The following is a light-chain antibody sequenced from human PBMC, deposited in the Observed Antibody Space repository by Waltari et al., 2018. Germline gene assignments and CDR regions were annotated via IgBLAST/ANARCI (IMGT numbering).Light chain of an antibody. CDR2: CAS. V-gene: IGKV3-15*01. CDR1: QSISSN. J-gene: IGKJ1*01. CDR3: QQYTNWPRT. Sequence: EIVMTQSPATLSVSPGERATLSCRASQSISSNLAWYQQKPGQAPRLLIYCASTRAPSIPARFSGSGSGTEFTLTISSLQSEDFAVYYCQQYTNWPRTFGQGTKVDIK.